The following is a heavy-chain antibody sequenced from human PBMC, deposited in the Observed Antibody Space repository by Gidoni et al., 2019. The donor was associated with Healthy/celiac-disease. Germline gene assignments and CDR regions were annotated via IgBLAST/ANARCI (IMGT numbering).Heavy chain of an antibody. J-gene: IGHJ5*02. CDR2: ISGSGGST. CDR3: ARGGSQRITMVRGAEILSWFDP. Sequence: EVQLLESGVGLVQPGGSLRLSCAASGFTFSSYAISWVRQAQGKGLKWVSAISGSGGSTYYADSVKGRFTISRDNSKNTLYLQMNSLRAEDTAVYYCARGGSQRITMVRGAEILSWFDPWGQGTLVTVSS. D-gene: IGHD3-10*01. CDR1: GFTFSSYA. V-gene: IGHV3-23*01.